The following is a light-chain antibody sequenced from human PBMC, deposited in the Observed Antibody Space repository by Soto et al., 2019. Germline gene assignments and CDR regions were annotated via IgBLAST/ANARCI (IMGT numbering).Light chain of an antibody. Sequence: QSVLTQTASVSASPGQSITISCSGTSSDVGSYNLVSWYQHYPGKAPKLIIYEGSRRPSGVSDRFSGSKSGNTASLTISGLQAEDEADYYCCSYATSRTLVFGGGTKLPVL. CDR1: SSDVGSYNL. V-gene: IGLV2-23*01. CDR2: EGS. CDR3: CSYATSRTLV. J-gene: IGLJ3*02.